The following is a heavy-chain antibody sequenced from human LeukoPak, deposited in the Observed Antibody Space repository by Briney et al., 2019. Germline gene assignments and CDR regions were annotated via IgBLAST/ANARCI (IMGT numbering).Heavy chain of an antibody. D-gene: IGHD3-22*01. CDR3: ARDATPYDSSGYYDAIDI. CDR2: INRDASEE. J-gene: IGHJ3*02. CDR1: GFTFSTSW. V-gene: IGHV3-7*01. Sequence: PGGSLRLSCAASGFTFSTSWMTWVRQAPGKGPEWVAKINRDASEEYYVDSVKGRFTISRDNAKSSLYLLLNSLRAEDTAVYHCARDATPYDSSGYYDAIDIWGQGTMVTVSS.